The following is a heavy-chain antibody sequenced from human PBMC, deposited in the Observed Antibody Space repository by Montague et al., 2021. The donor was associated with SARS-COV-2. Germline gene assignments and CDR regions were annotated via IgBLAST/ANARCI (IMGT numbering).Heavy chain of an antibody. CDR1: GFPFSSYW. CDR3: ARDIVAPYYFDY. V-gene: IGHV3-74*01. Sequence: YRRLSCAASGFPFSSYWMHWVRQAPGKGLVWVSRINSDGSSTSYADSVKGRFTISRDNAKNTLYLQMNSLRAEDTAVYYCARDIVAPYYFDYWGQGTLVTVSS. D-gene: IGHD5-12*01. J-gene: IGHJ4*02. CDR2: INSDGSST.